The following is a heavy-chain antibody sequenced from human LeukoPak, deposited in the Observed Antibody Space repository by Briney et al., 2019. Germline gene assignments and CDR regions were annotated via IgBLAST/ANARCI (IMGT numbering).Heavy chain of an antibody. CDR2: IYPGDSDT. Sequence: GASLKISCKGSGYSFTSYWIGWVRQMPGKGLEWMGIIYPGDSDTRYSPSFQGQVTISADKSISTAYLQWSSLKASDTAMYYCARLGEGLYSGSYLNYYYYYMDVWGKGTTVTVSS. CDR1: GYSFTSYW. D-gene: IGHD1-26*01. CDR3: ARLGEGLYSGSYLNYYYYYMDV. V-gene: IGHV5-51*01. J-gene: IGHJ6*03.